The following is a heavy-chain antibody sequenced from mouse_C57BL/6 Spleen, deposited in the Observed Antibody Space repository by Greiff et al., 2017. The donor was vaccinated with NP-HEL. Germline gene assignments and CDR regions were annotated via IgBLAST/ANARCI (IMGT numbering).Heavy chain of an antibody. Sequence: QVQLQQSGAELMKPGASVKLSCKATGYTFTGYWIEWVKQRPGHGLEWIGEILPGSGSTNYNEKFKGKATFTADTSSNTAYMQLSSLTTEDSAIYYCARYPRTAYYSNYVSWFAYWGQGTLVTVSA. D-gene: IGHD2-5*01. V-gene: IGHV1-9*01. CDR1: GYTFTGYW. CDR2: ILPGSGST. CDR3: ARYPRTAYYSNYVSWFAY. J-gene: IGHJ3*01.